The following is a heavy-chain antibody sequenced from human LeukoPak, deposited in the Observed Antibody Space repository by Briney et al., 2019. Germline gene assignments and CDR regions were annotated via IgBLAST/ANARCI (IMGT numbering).Heavy chain of an antibody. CDR2: ISWDGGST. V-gene: IGHV3-43D*03. D-gene: IGHD5-18*01. J-gene: IGHJ6*03. CDR3: AKDGMGYTPGHSTRYYYYYYMDV. Sequence: GGSLRLSCAASGFTFDDYAMHWVRQAPGKGLEWVSLISWDGGSTYYADSVKGRFTISRDNSKNSLYLQMNSLRAEDTALYYCAKDGMGYTPGHSTRYYYYYYMDVWGKGTTVTVSS. CDR1: GFTFDDYA.